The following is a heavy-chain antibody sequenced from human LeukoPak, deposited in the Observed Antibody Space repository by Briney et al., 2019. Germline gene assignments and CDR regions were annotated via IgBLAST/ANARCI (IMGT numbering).Heavy chain of an antibody. CDR3: ARVVWWLWDPFDY. Sequence: PGRSLRLSCAASGFTFSSYAMHWVRQAPGKGLEWVAVISYDGSNKYYADSVKGRFTISRDNSKNTLYLQMNSLRAEDTAVYYCARVVWWLWDPFDYWGQGTLVTVSS. D-gene: IGHD5-12*01. V-gene: IGHV3-30-3*01. CDR1: GFTFSSYA. CDR2: ISYDGSNK. J-gene: IGHJ4*02.